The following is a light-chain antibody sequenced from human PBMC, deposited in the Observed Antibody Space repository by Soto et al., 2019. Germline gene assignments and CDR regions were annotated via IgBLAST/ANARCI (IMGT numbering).Light chain of an antibody. J-gene: IGKJ1*01. V-gene: IGKV1-5*03. CDR2: KVS. CDR3: QQYNGYSWA. Sequence: DIQMTQSPSTLSASVGDRVTITCRASQSLNDWLAWFQQKPGKAPNLLIYKVSNLESGVPSRFSGSGSGTEFTLPISSLQPDDFATYYCQQYNGYSWAFGQGTKLEIK. CDR1: QSLNDW.